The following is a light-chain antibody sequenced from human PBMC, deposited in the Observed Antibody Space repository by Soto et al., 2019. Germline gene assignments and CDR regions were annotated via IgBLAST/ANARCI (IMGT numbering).Light chain of an antibody. V-gene: IGLV1-40*01. Sequence: QSVLTQQPSVSGAPGQRVTISCTGSSSNIGAGYDVHWYQQLPGTAPKLLIYGNSNRPSGVPDRFSGSKSGTSASLAITGLQAEDEADYYCQSYDSSLSYVFGNGTKLTVL. CDR3: QSYDSSLSYV. CDR1: SSNIGAGYD. J-gene: IGLJ1*01. CDR2: GNS.